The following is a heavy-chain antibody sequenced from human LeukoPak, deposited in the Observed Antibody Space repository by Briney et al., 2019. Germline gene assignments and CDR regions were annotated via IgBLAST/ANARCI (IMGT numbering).Heavy chain of an antibody. D-gene: IGHD2-15*01. Sequence: GASVKVSRKASRYTFTSYAMNWARQAPGQGLGWVGWINTNTGNPTYAQGFTGRFVFSLDTSVSTAYLQISSLKAEDTAVYYCAREVAGYCSGGSCYPEDAFDIWGQGTMVTVSS. J-gene: IGHJ3*02. CDR2: INTNTGNP. CDR1: RYTFTSYA. CDR3: AREVAGYCSGGSCYPEDAFDI. V-gene: IGHV7-4-1*02.